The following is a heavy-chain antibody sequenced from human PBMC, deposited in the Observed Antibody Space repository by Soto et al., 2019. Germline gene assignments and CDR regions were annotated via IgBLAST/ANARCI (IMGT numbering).Heavy chain of an antibody. CDR3: ATSLAARRGGYYYYGMDV. D-gene: IGHD6-6*01. J-gene: IGHJ6*02. CDR2: INHSGST. Sequence: SETLSLTCAVYGGSFSGYYWSWIRQPPGKGLEWIGEINHSGSTNYNPSLKSRVTISVDTSKNQFSLKLSSVTAADTAVYYCATSLAARRGGYYYYGMDVWGQGTTVTVSS. CDR1: GGSFSGYY. V-gene: IGHV4-34*01.